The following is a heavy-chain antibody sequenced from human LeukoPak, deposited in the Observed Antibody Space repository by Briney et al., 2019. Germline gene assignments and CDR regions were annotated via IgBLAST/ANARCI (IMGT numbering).Heavy chain of an antibody. CDR2: IYSGGST. CDR3: ARVGRWLVPHAFDI. CDR1: WLTVNSNF. Sequence: GGPLRHLRAPSWLTVNSNFMRWVGQAPPKGLEWVSVIYSGGSTYYPASVQGRFPSFRDNSKNTLYLQMDSLRADGTAVYYRARVGRWLVPHAFDIWGQGTMVTVSS. V-gene: IGHV3-53*01. J-gene: IGHJ3*02. D-gene: IGHD6-19*01.